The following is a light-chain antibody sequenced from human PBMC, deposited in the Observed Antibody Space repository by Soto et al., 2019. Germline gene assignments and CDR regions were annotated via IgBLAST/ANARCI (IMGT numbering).Light chain of an antibody. J-gene: IGKJ5*01. CDR2: DAS. Sequence: EIVMTQSAGTLSVSPGGRATXXXRASQSVSINLAWYQQQPGQPPRLLIYDASTRATGIPARFSGSGSGTEFTLTISSLQSEDIATYYCQQYSHLITFGQGTRLEVK. V-gene: IGKV3D-15*01. CDR3: QQYSHLIT. CDR1: QSVSIN.